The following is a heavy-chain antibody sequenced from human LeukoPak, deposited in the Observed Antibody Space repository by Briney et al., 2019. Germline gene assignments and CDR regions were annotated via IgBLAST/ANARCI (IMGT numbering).Heavy chain of an antibody. Sequence: GGSLRLSCAASGFTFRSYAMNWVRQAPGKGLEWVSGLSDSGYGTYYADSVKGRFTLSRDNSKNTLYLQMNSLRAEDTGVYYCAKDTRGLKPYYLDHWGQGIMVTVSS. V-gene: IGHV3-23*01. D-gene: IGHD3-10*01. CDR2: LSDSGYGT. CDR3: AKDTRGLKPYYLDH. J-gene: IGHJ4*02. CDR1: GFTFRSYA.